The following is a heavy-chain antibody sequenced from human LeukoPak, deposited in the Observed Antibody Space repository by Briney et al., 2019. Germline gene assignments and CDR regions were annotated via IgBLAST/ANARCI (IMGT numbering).Heavy chain of an antibody. Sequence: PGGSLRLSCAASGFTFSSYWMSWVRQAPGKGLEWVANIKQDGSEKYYVDSVKGRFTISRDNSNNTLYLQMNTLRAEDTAVYYCAGGGGVGAKYWGQGTLVTVSS. CDR1: GFTFSSYW. D-gene: IGHD1-26*01. J-gene: IGHJ4*02. CDR3: AGGGGVGAKY. V-gene: IGHV3-7*03. CDR2: IKQDGSEK.